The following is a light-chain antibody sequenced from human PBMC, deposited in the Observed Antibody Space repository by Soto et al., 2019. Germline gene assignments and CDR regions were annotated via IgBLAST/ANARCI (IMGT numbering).Light chain of an antibody. J-gene: IGKJ4*01. CDR3: QQYNSLIT. CDR1: QSISTW. Sequence: DIQMTQSPSTLSASVGDRVTITCRASQSISTWLAWYQQKPGKAPKLLIYKASSLESGVPSRFSGSGSGTEFTLNISSLQPDDVATYYCQQYNSLITFGGGTKVEIK. V-gene: IGKV1-5*03. CDR2: KAS.